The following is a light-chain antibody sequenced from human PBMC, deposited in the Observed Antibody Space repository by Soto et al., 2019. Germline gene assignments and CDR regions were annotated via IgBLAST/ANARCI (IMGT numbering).Light chain of an antibody. Sequence: DIQMTQSPSSLSASVGDRVTITCRASQSISSYLNWYRQKPGKAPKLLIYAASSLRSGVPSRFSGSGSGTDFTLTISSLHPEDFATYYCQQSYSTLTFGGGTKVEIK. CDR1: QSISSY. J-gene: IGKJ4*01. CDR3: QQSYSTLT. V-gene: IGKV1-39*01. CDR2: AAS.